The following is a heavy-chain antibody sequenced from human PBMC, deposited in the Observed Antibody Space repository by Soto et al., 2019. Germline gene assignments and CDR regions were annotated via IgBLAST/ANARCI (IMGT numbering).Heavy chain of an antibody. Sequence: GGSVKVCCKASGYTFIDYYIHWVRQAPGQGLKWMGIINPSGGSTAYAQEFQDRVTMTMDTSTSTVYMDLSSLRSDDTAIYFCARTSRWLQSHFDYWAQGTLVIVSS. D-gene: IGHD5-12*01. V-gene: IGHV1-46*01. CDR1: GYTFIDYY. CDR3: ARTSRWLQSHFDY. J-gene: IGHJ4*02. CDR2: INPSGGST.